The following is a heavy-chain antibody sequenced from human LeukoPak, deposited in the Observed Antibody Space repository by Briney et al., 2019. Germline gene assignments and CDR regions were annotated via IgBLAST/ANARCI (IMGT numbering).Heavy chain of an antibody. V-gene: IGHV3-33*08. J-gene: IGHJ4*02. CDR3: ARDLVAGRFDY. D-gene: IGHD6-19*01. CDR1: GFTFSTYG. CDR2: IWYDGSNK. Sequence: QPGRSLRLSCAASGFTFSTYGMHWVRQAPGKGLEWVAVIWYDGSNKYYADSVKGRFTISRDNSKNTLYLQMNSLRAEDTAVYYCARDLVAGRFDYWGQGTLVTVSS.